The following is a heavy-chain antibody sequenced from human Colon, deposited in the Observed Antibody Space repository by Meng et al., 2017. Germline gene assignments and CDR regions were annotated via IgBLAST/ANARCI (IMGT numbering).Heavy chain of an antibody. CDR3: ARGVDWAKSGNF. J-gene: IGHJ4*02. D-gene: IGHD3-9*01. V-gene: IGHV4-34*01. Sequence: QVHARQWGAGRLKPSETLYFTCAVYGGSFSNYYLAWIRQPPGKGLEWIGEIHPSGSSYYSPSLQSRVTITLDTSKNQFSLTLSSLTAADTAVYYCARGVDWAKSGNFWGQGTLVTVSS. CDR2: IHPSGSS. CDR1: GGSFSNYY.